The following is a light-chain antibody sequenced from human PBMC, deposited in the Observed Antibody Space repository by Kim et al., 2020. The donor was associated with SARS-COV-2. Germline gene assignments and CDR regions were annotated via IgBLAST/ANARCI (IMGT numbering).Light chain of an antibody. V-gene: IGKV2-30*01. CDR3: MQDTHWPPT. CDR1: QSLVYSDGNTY. J-gene: IGKJ1*01. Sequence: DVVMTQSPLSLPVTLGQPASISCRSSQSLVYSDGNTYLNWFQQRPGQSPRRLIYKVSNRDSGVPDRFSGSGSGTDFTLKISRGEADDVGVYYCMQDTHWPPTFGQGTQVDIK. CDR2: KVS.